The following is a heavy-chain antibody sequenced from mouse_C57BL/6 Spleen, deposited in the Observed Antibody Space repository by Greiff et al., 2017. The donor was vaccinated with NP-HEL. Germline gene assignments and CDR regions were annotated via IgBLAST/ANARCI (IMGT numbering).Heavy chain of an antibody. CDR2: IDPENGDT. Sequence: VQLQQSGAELVRPGASVKLSCTASGFNIKDDYMHWVKQRPEQGLEWIGWIDPENGDTEYASKFQGKATITADTSSNTAYLQLSSLTSEDTAVYYCTLDYSNSFAYWGQGTLVTVSA. CDR1: GFNIKDDY. CDR3: TLDYSNSFAY. V-gene: IGHV14-4*01. D-gene: IGHD2-5*01. J-gene: IGHJ3*01.